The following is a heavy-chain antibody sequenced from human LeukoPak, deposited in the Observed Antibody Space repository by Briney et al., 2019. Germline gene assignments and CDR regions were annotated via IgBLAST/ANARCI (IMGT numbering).Heavy chain of an antibody. J-gene: IGHJ5*02. D-gene: IGHD3-10*01. CDR2: INHSGST. V-gene: IGHV4-34*01. CDR1: GGSFSGYY. Sequence: PSETPSLTCAVYGGSFSGYYWSWIRQPPGKGLEWIGEINHSGSTNYNPSLKSRVTMSVDTSKNQFSLKLSSVTAADTAVYYCARERGFMVRGVIITSYNWFDPWGQGTLVTVSS. CDR3: ARERGFMVRGVIITSYNWFDP.